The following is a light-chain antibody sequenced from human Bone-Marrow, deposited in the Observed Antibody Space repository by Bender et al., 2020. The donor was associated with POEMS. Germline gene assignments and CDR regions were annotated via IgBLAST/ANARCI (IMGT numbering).Light chain of an antibody. V-gene: IGLV3-21*04. J-gene: IGLJ3*02. CDR3: QVWDRSTDHVV. CDR2: EDV. CDR1: NIGSKS. Sequence: SYVVTQPPSMSLAPGKTARIPCGGDNIGSKSVQWYQQKPGQAPVLVIYEDVDRPSEIPARFSGSISGNTATLTITGVEAGDEADYYCQVWDRSTDHVVFGGGTKLTVL.